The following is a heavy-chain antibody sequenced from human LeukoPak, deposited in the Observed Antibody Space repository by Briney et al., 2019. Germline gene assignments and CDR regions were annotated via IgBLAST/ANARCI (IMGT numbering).Heavy chain of an antibody. V-gene: IGHV3-30-3*01. CDR3: ARDRVGATDYFDY. J-gene: IGHJ4*02. CDR1: GFTFSSYA. Sequence: GGSLRLSCAASGFTFSSYAMHWVRQAPGKGLEWVAVISYDGSNKYYADSVKGRFTISRDNSKNTLYLQMNGLRAEDTAVYYCARDRVGATDYFDYWGRGTLVTVSS. D-gene: IGHD1-26*01. CDR2: ISYDGSNK.